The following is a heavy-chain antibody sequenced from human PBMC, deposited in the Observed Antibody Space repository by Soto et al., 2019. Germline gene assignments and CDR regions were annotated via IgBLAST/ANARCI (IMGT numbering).Heavy chain of an antibody. Sequence: QVQLVESGGGVVQPGRSLRLSCAASGFTFSSYAMHWVRQAPGKGLEWVAVISDDGSNKYYADSVKGRFTITRDNSKNTLYLQMNSLSAEDTAVYYCARTDSGSYLRGDYWGQGTLVTFSS. CDR1: GFTFSSYA. CDR2: ISDDGSNK. J-gene: IGHJ4*02. D-gene: IGHD3-10*01. CDR3: ARTDSGSYLRGDY. V-gene: IGHV3-30-3*01.